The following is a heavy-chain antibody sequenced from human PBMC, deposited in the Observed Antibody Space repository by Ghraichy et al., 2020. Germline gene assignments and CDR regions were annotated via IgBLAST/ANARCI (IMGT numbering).Heavy chain of an antibody. CDR3: ARALTFWSGYYNY. CDR1: GGSFSGYY. D-gene: IGHD3-3*01. V-gene: IGHV4-34*01. J-gene: IGHJ4*02. Sequence: SETLSLTCAVYGGSFSGYYWSWIRQPPGKGLEWIGEINHSGSTNYNPSLKSRVTISVDTSKNQFSLKLSSVTAAATAVYYCARALTFWSGYYNYWGQGTLVTVSS. CDR2: INHSGST.